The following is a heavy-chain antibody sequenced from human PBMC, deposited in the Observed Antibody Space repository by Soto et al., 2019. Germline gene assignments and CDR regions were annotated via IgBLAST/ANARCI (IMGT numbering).Heavy chain of an antibody. CDR1: GFSIRRFG. Sequence: QVQLVESGGGVVQPGGSLRLSCVASGFSIRRFGMHWVRQAPGKGLVSVAVIWFDGSSTYYPDSRRGRSTVSRDNSKSTLYLELSSPWAEDPAVYGCARDRGVKSMFSGMEVWGHGDKVTVSS. D-gene: IGHD3-10*01. J-gene: IGHJ6*02. CDR2: IWFDGSST. CDR3: ARDRGVKSMFSGMEV. V-gene: IGHV3-33*01.